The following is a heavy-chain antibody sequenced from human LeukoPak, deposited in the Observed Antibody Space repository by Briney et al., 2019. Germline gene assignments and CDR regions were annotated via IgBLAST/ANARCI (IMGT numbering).Heavy chain of an antibody. V-gene: IGHV1-18*01. CDR2: ISAQHGQT. J-gene: IGHJ4*02. D-gene: IGHD2-8*01. Sequence: ASVKVSCKTSGYSENFYGITWVRQVAGQGLEWMGWISAQHGQTEYAPNSQDRVTMTTDTYTNTAYMELRSLRSNDTAVYYCAGSLGYCTSNVCYLKYWGQGTLVTVSS. CDR1: GYSENFYG. CDR3: AGSLGYCTSNVCYLKY.